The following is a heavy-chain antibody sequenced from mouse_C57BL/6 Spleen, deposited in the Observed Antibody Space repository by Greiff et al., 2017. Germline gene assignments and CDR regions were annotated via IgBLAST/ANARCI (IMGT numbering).Heavy chain of an antibody. J-gene: IGHJ1*03. D-gene: IGHD2-3*01. V-gene: IGHV5-4*01. Sequence: EVHLVESGGGLVKPGGSLKLSCAASGFTFSSYAMSWVRQTPEKRLEWVATISDGGSYTYYPDNVKGRFTISRDNAKNNLYLQMSHLKSEDTAMYYCARGDGDGYYYWYFDVWGTGTTVTVSS. CDR1: GFTFSSYA. CDR2: ISDGGSYT. CDR3: ARGDGDGYYYWYFDV.